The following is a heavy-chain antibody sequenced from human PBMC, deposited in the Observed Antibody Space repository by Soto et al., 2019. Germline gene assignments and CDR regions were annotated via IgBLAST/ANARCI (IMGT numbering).Heavy chain of an antibody. D-gene: IGHD2-21*02. CDR2: ISGSGGST. V-gene: IGHV3-23*01. J-gene: IGHJ3*02. CDR3: ASMVTIHTMDAFDI. Sequence: EVQLLESGGGLVQPGGSLRLSCAASGFTFSSYAMSWVRQAPGKGLEWVSAISGSGGSTYYADSVEGRFTISRDNSKNTLDLEMNSLRAEDTVVYYCASMVTIHTMDAFDIWGQGTMVTVSS. CDR1: GFTFSSYA.